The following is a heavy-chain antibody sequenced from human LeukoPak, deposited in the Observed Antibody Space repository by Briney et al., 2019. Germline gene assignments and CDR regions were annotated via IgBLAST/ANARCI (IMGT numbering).Heavy chain of an antibody. J-gene: IGHJ4*02. D-gene: IGHD3-22*01. CDR3: AKSMSLYDSSGFLFGFDY. Sequence: GGSLRLSCAASGFTFSSYAMSWVRQAPGEGLEWVSAISGSGGSTYYADSVKGRFTISRDNSKNTLYLQMNSLRAEDTAVYYCAKSMSLYDSSGFLFGFDYWGQGTLVTVSS. CDR2: ISGSGGST. CDR1: GFTFSSYA. V-gene: IGHV3-23*01.